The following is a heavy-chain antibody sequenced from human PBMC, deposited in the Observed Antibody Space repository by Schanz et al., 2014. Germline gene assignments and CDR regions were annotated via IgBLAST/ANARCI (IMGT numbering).Heavy chain of an antibody. Sequence: EVQLVESGGGLVQPGGSLRLSCAASGITFSSHSFNWVRQAPGKGLEWISYITYNGGTIYYADSVKGRFTISRDNAKNSLYLQMNGLRAEDTAVYYCARVALPGYSSPRDAFDIWGQGTMVTVSS. CDR1: GITFSSHS. D-gene: IGHD5-18*01. J-gene: IGHJ3*02. V-gene: IGHV3-48*01. CDR3: ARVALPGYSSPRDAFDI. CDR2: ITYNGGTI.